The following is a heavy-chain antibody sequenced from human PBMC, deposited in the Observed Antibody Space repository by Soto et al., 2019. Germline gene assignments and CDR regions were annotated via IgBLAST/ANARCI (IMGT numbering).Heavy chain of an antibody. CDR3: ARDKTVAVAGTEANWFDP. V-gene: IGHV1-18*01. D-gene: IGHD6-19*01. J-gene: IGHJ5*02. CDR2: ISAYNGNT. CDR1: GYTFTSYG. Sequence: QVQLVQSGAEVKKPGASVKVSCKASGYTFTSYGISWVRQAPGQGLEWMGWISAYNGNTNYAQKLQGRVTMTTDTSTSTAYMELRSLRSDDTAVYCCARDKTVAVAGTEANWFDPWGQGTLVTVSS.